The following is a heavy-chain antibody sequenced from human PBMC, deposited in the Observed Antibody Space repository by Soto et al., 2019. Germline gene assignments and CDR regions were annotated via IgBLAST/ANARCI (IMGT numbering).Heavy chain of an antibody. CDR1: GFTFDDYA. D-gene: IGHD3-10*01. J-gene: IGHJ6*02. CDR3: AKDAITMVRGVISYYGMDV. Sequence: EVQLVESGGGLVQPGRSLRLSCAASGFTFDDYAMHWVRQASGKSLEWVSGISWNSGSIGYAESVKGRFTISRDNAKNSLYLQMNSLRAEDTALYYWAKDAITMVRGVISYYGMDVWGQGTTVTVSS. V-gene: IGHV3-9*01. CDR2: ISWNSGSI.